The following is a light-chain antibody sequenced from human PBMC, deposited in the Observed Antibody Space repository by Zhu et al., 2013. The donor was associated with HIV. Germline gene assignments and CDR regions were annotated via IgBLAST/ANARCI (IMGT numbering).Light chain of an antibody. J-gene: IGKJ4*01. CDR2: DAS. CDR3: QQRKYWPPLT. CDR1: QNVDIH. Sequence: TVLTQSPATLSLSPGERATLSCRASQNVDIHLAWYQQKPGQAPRLLIYDASKRATAIPARFSGSGSGTDFTLTITSLERDDFAVYYCQQRKYWPPLTFGGGTKVEI. V-gene: IGKV3-11*01.